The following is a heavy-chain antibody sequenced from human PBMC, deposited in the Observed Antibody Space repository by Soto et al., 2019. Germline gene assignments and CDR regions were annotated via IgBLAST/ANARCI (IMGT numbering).Heavy chain of an antibody. CDR2: ISWNSGTI. V-gene: IGHV3-9*01. CDR1: GFSFDEYA. J-gene: IGHJ4*03. CDR3: AKDRRPIAVAGAIDN. D-gene: IGHD6-19*01. Sequence: EMQLVESGGGLVQPGRSLRLSCAGSGFSFDEYAMHWVRQTPGKGLEWVSGISWNSGTIGYADSVKGRFTISRDNAKNSLHLQMNSLRAEDTALYYCAKDRRPIAVAGAIDNWGQGTMVTVFS.